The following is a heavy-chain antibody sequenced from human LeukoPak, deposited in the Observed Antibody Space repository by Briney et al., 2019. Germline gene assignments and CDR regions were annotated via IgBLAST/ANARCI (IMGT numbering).Heavy chain of an antibody. J-gene: IGHJ5*02. V-gene: IGHV1-18*01. Sequence: ASVKVSCKASGYTFTSYGISWVRQAPGQGLEWMGWISAYNGNTNYAQKLQGRVTMTTDTSTSTAYMELRSLRSDDTAVYYCASDPSDYGDYVGGDSWFDPWGQGTLVTVSS. CDR2: ISAYNGNT. D-gene: IGHD4-17*01. CDR1: GYTFTSYG. CDR3: ASDPSDYGDYVGGDSWFDP.